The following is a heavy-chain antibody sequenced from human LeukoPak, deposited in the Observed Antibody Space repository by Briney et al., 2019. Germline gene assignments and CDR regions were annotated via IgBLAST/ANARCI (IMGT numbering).Heavy chain of an antibody. D-gene: IGHD2-2*01. CDR1: GFTFSSYS. Sequence: GGSLRLSCAASGFTFSSYSMNWVRQAPGKGLEWVSSISSSSSYIYYADSVKGRFTISRDNAKNSLYLQMNSLRAEDTAVYYCASGEGDIVVVPETPTFDYWGQGTLVTVSS. V-gene: IGHV3-21*01. CDR3: ASGEGDIVVVPETPTFDY. CDR2: ISSSSSYI. J-gene: IGHJ4*02.